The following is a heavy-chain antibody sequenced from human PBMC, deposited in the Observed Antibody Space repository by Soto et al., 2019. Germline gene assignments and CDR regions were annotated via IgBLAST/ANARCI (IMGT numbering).Heavy chain of an antibody. CDR1: GFTFSSYS. CDR2: ISSSSSYI. V-gene: IGHV3-21*01. CDR3: ARARFRYCSGGSCYSYDAFDI. D-gene: IGHD2-15*01. Sequence: PGGSLRLSCAASGFTFSSYSMNWVRQAPGKGLEWVSSISSSSSYIYYADSVKGRFTISRDNAKNSLYLQMNSLRAEDTAVYYCARARFRYCSGGSCYSYDAFDIWGQGTMVTVSS. J-gene: IGHJ3*02.